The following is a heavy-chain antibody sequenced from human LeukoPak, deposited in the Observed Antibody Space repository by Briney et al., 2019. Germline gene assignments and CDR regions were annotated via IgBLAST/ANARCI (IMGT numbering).Heavy chain of an antibody. Sequence: SETLSLTCTVSGGSISSYYWSWIRQPAGKGLEWIGRIYTSGSTNYNPSLKSRVTMSVDTSKNPFFLKLSSVTAADTAVYYCARGSKELRFLEWLSWYFDLWGRGTLVTVSS. CDR2: IYTSGST. J-gene: IGHJ2*01. D-gene: IGHD3-3*01. CDR1: GGSISSYY. V-gene: IGHV4-4*07. CDR3: ARGSKELRFLEWLSWYFDL.